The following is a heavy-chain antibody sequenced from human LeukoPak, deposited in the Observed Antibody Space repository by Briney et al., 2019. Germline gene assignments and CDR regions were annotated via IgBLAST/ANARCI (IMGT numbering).Heavy chain of an antibody. Sequence: PGGSLRLSCTASGFTFDDYGLSWLRQAPGEGLEWVSGINWNGGSTGYADSVKGRFTISRDNAKNSLYLQMNSLRAEDTALYYCARDGRDGYTPFDYWGQGTLVTVSS. D-gene: IGHD5-24*01. J-gene: IGHJ4*02. V-gene: IGHV3-20*04. CDR1: GFTFDDYG. CDR3: ARDGRDGYTPFDY. CDR2: INWNGGST.